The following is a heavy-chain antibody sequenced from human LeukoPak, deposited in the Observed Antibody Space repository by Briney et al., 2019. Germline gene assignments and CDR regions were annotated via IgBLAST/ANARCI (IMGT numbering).Heavy chain of an antibody. CDR1: TYTLTELS. V-gene: IGHV1-24*01. J-gene: IGHJ5*02. D-gene: IGHD1-1*01. CDR2: FDPEDGET. Sequence: ASVKVSCKVSTYTLTELSMHWVRQAPGKGLEWMGGFDPEDGETIYAQKFQGRVTMTEDTSTDTAYMELSSLRSEDTAVYYCATHNWNDGYWFDPWGQGTLVTVSS. CDR3: ATHNWNDGYWFDP.